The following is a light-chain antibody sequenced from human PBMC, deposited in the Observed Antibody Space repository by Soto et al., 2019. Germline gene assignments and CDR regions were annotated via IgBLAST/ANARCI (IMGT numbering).Light chain of an antibody. CDR3: SSYVGTNSYV. CDR1: SSDVGGYDY. V-gene: IGLV2-8*01. J-gene: IGLJ1*01. Sequence: QSVLNQPPSASGSPGQSVTISCTGTSSDVGGYDYVSWYKQHPGKAPKLMVYEVSKRPSGVPDRFSGSKSGNTAALTVSGLQAEDEADYYCSSYVGTNSYVFGTGTKVTVL. CDR2: EVS.